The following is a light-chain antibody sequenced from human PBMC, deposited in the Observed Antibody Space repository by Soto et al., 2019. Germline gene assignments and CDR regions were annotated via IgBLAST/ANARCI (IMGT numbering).Light chain of an antibody. CDR3: SSYTSSSTRV. CDR2: EVS. Sequence: QSALTQPPSVSGSPGQSVTISCTGTSSDVGSYNRVSWYQQSPGTAPKLMIYEVSNRPSGVSNRFSGSKSGNTASLTISGLQAEDEADYYCSSYTSSSTRVFGGGTKLTVL. V-gene: IGLV2-18*02. CDR1: SSDVGSYNR. J-gene: IGLJ2*01.